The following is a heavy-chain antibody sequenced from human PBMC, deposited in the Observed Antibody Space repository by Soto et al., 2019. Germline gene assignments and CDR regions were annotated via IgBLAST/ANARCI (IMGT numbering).Heavy chain of an antibody. CDR2: IRSKASGGTT. J-gene: IGHJ4*02. CDR1: GFSFGDYA. CDR3: SGDTSGYYYDGLAY. D-gene: IGHD3-22*01. Sequence: PGGSLRLCCTTSGFSFGDYAMNWVRQAPGKGLEWVGFIRSKASGGTTEYAASVKGRFTISRDDSESIAYLQMNSLKTEDTALYYCSGDTSGYYYDGLAYWGQGILVTVSS. V-gene: IGHV3-49*04.